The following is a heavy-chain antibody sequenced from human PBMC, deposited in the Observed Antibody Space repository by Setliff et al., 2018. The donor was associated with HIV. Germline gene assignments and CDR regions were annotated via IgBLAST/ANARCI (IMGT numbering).Heavy chain of an antibody. CDR2: ISSSSSSI. V-gene: IGHV3-48*02. Sequence: PGGSLRLSCAGSGFTFSDAWITWVRQAPGKGLEWVSYISSSSSSIYYGDSVKGRFTISRDNAKNSLDLEMHSLTDEDTAVYYCVRDPGGIFDAFDVWGQGTMVTVSS. D-gene: IGHD3-3*01. CDR1: GFTFSDAW. CDR3: VRDPGGIFDAFDV. J-gene: IGHJ3*01.